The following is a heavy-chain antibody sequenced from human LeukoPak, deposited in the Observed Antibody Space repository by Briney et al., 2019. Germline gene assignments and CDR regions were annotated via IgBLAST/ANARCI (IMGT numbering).Heavy chain of an antibody. V-gene: IGHV1-18*01. J-gene: IGHJ3*02. D-gene: IGHD3-22*01. CDR3: AKLHYYDNPSLYREAFDI. CDR1: GYSFGIYG. Sequence: VSLKVSWKASGYSFGIYGISWVPQIPGQGLEWMGWLTSYNGKTKYAQKFKGRLTMTTDTSTSTAYLELTSLKSDDTAVYYCAKLHYYDNPSLYREAFDIWGQGTMVTVS. CDR2: LTSYNGKT.